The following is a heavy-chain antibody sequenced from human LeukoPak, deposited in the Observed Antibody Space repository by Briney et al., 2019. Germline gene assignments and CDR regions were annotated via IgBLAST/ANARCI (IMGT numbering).Heavy chain of an antibody. CDR3: AKITSTMIVVVITGDYFDY. CDR1: GFTFSDYA. CDR2: VSGSGGNT. V-gene: IGHV3-23*01. J-gene: IGHJ4*02. D-gene: IGHD3-22*01. Sequence: PGGSLRLSCAASGFTFSDYAKNWVRQAPGKGLERVSTVSGSGGNTYYADSVKGRFTISRDNSKNTLYLQMNSLRAEDTAVYYCAKITSTMIVVVITGDYFDYWGQGTLVTVSS.